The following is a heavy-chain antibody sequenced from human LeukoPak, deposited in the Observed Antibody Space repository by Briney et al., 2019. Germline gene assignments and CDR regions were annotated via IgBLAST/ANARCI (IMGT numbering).Heavy chain of an antibody. D-gene: IGHD3-10*01. Sequence: SQTLSLTCTVSGGSISSGSYYWSWTRQPAGKGLEWIGRIYTSGSTNYNPSLKSRVTISVDTSKNQFSLKLSSVTAADTAVYYCARGDARDYYDSGSFPFDYWGQGTLVTVSS. CDR3: ARGDARDYYDSGSFPFDY. CDR1: GGSISSGSYY. CDR2: IYTSGST. J-gene: IGHJ4*02. V-gene: IGHV4-61*02.